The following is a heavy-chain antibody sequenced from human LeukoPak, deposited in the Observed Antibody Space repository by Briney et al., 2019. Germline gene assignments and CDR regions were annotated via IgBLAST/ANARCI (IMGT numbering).Heavy chain of an antibody. D-gene: IGHD7-27*01. J-gene: IGHJ4*02. CDR2: IYYSGST. Sequence: SETLSLTCTVSGGSISSYYWSWIRQPPGKGLEWIAYIYYSGSTNYNPSLKSRVTISVDTSKNQFSLKLSSVTAADTAVYYCARHTGGWGSFDYWGQGTLVTVSS. CDR3: ARHTGGWGSFDY. CDR1: GGSISSYY. V-gene: IGHV4-59*08.